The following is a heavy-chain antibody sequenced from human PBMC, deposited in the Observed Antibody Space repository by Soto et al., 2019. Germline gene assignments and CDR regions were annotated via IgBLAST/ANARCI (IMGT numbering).Heavy chain of an antibody. D-gene: IGHD2-2*01. CDR1: GGTFSSYA. Sequence: QVQLVQSGAEVKKPGSSVKVSCKASGGTFSSYAISWVRQAPGQGLEWMGGIIPSSGTANYAQKVQGRVTITGDESTSTASMELSSLSSEETAVYYCARSQGSSTSLEIYHYSYYGMDVWGQRTTVTLSS. CDR3: ARSQGSSTSLEIYHYSYYGMDV. V-gene: IGHV1-69*01. J-gene: IGHJ6*02. CDR2: IIPSSGTA.